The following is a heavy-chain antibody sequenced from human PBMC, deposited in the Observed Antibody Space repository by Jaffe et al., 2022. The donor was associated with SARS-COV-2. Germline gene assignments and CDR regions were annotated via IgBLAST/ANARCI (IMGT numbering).Heavy chain of an antibody. CDR2: IYYSGST. J-gene: IGHJ2*01. CDR3: AKEVRLIAAAGTGFRYFDL. Sequence: QVQLQESGPGLVKPSETLSLTCTVSGGSISSYYWSWIRQPPGKGLEWIGYIYYSGSTNYNPSLKSRVTISVDTSKNQFSLKLSSVTAADTAVYYCAKEVRLIAAAGTGFRYFDLWGRGTLVTVSS. D-gene: IGHD6-13*01. CDR1: GGSISSYY. V-gene: IGHV4-59*01.